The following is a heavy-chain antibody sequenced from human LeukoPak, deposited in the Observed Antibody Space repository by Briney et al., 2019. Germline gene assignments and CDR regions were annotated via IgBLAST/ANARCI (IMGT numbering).Heavy chain of an antibody. J-gene: IGHJ6*02. Sequence: PGGSLRLSCAASGFTFSSYGMHWVRQAPGKGLEWVAVIWYDGSNEYYADSVKGRFTISRDNSKNTLYLQMNSLRAEDTAVYYCARDGRGNDSSGYYAQPANYYGMDVWGQGTTVTVSS. CDR3: ARDGRGNDSSGYYAQPANYYGMDV. D-gene: IGHD3-22*01. V-gene: IGHV3-33*01. CDR1: GFTFSSYG. CDR2: IWYDGSNE.